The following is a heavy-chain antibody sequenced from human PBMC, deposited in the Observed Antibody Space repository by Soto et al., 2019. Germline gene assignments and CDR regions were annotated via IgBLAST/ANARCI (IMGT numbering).Heavy chain of an antibody. V-gene: IGHV4-59*01. CDR2: IYYSGST. CDR3: ARGPPPNSSGWYWYFDL. D-gene: IGHD6-19*01. Sequence: QVQLQESGPGLVKPSETLSLTCTVSGGSISSYYWSWIRQPPGKGLEWIGYIYYSGSTNYNPSLKSRVTITVAPSKNQFSLKLSSVTAADTAVYYCARGPPPNSSGWYWYFDLWGRGTLVTVSS. J-gene: IGHJ2*01. CDR1: GGSISSYY.